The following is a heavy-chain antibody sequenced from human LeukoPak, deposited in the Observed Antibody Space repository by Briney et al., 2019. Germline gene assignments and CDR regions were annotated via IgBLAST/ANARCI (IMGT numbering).Heavy chain of an antibody. J-gene: IGHJ4*02. D-gene: IGHD6-13*01. CDR1: GGTFSGYY. CDR3: ARTPSIAAALGGFVY. V-gene: IGHV4-34*01. CDR2: INHSGST. Sequence: SETLSLTCAVYGGTFSGYYWRWVRQAPGKGLEWIGEINHSGSTNYYPSFKRRVTILVATSKNQFSLKLSSVTTADTAVYYCARTPSIAAALGGFVYWGQGTLVTVSS.